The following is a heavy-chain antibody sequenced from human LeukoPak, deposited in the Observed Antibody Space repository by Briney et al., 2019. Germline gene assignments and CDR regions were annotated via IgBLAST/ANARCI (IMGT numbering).Heavy chain of an antibody. CDR1: GYSISTSNY. CDR3: ARGILAVAGTFDY. D-gene: IGHD6-19*01. CDR2: IYYSGST. V-gene: IGHV4-61*05. Sequence: SDTLSLTCSVSGYSISTSNYWAWIRQPPGKGLEWIGYIYYSGSTNHNPSLKSRVTISVDMSKNQFSLKLSSVTAADTAVYYCARGILAVAGTFDYWGQGTLVTVSS. J-gene: IGHJ4*02.